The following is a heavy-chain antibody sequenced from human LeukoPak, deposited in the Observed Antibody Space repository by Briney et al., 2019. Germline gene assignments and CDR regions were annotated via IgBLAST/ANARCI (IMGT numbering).Heavy chain of an antibody. CDR1: GFTVSSNY. Sequence: GGSLRLSCAASGFTVSSNYMSWVRQAPGKGLEWVSVIYSGGSTYYADSVKGRFTISRHNSKNTLYLQMNSLRAEDTAVYYCARDLGEYYDFWSGLTCWGQGTLVTVSS. J-gene: IGHJ4*02. V-gene: IGHV3-53*04. CDR3: ARDLGEYYDFWSGLTC. D-gene: IGHD3-3*01. CDR2: IYSGGST.